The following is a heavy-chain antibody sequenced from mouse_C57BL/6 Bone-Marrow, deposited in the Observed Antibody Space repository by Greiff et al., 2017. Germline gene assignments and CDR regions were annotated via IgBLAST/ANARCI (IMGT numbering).Heavy chain of an antibody. Sequence: EVMLVESGGGLVQPGESLKLSCESNEYEFPSHDMSWVRKTPEKRLELVAAINSDGGSTYYPDTMQSRYIISRDNTKKTLYLQMSSLRSEDTALYYCGRHVMVSPFDYWGQGTTLPVSS. J-gene: IGHJ2*01. D-gene: IGHD2-2*01. V-gene: IGHV5-2*01. CDR1: EYEFPSHD. CDR2: INSDGGST. CDR3: GRHVMVSPFDY.